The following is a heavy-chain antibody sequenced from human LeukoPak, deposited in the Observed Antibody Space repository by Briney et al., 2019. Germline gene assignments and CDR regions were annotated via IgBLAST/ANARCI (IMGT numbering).Heavy chain of an antibody. J-gene: IGHJ4*02. CDR2: INQDGSQT. V-gene: IGHV3-7*01. CDR3: ARWRGQQSEFDL. D-gene: IGHD4-11*01. CDR1: GFTFSNYR. Sequence: GALRLSCAASGFTFSNYRISWVRQPPGKGLDWVAHINQDGSQTSYVDSVKGRFTISRDNAKSALYLQMNSLRAEDTAVYYCARWRGQQSEFDLWGQGNLVSVPS.